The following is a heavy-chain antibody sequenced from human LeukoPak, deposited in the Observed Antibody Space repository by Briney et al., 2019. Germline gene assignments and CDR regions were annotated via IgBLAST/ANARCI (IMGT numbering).Heavy chain of an antibody. V-gene: IGHV5-51*01. J-gene: IGHJ5*02. CDR3: ARRGSGYDINWFDP. CDR1: GSRFTRYW. Sequence: GASLEISCKGSGSRFTRYWIAWGPQTPGKGLEWVGIIYPGDSDTRYSPSFQGRVTISADKSITTAYLQWNSLKASDTAMYYCARRGSGYDINWFDPWGQGTLVAVSS. CDR2: IYPGDSDT. D-gene: IGHD5-12*01.